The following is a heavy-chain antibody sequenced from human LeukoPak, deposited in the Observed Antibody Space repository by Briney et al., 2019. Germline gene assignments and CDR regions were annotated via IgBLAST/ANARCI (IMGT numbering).Heavy chain of an antibody. V-gene: IGHV3-30*02. CDR1: GFTFSSYG. CDR3: AKDRSIAAAGTIDC. J-gene: IGHJ4*02. Sequence: TGGSLRLSCAASGFTFSSYGMHWVRQAPGKGLEWVAFIRYDGSNKYYADSVKGRFTISRDNSKNTLYLQMNSLRAEDTAVYYCAKDRSIAAAGTIDCWGQGTLVTVSS. CDR2: IRYDGSNK. D-gene: IGHD6-13*01.